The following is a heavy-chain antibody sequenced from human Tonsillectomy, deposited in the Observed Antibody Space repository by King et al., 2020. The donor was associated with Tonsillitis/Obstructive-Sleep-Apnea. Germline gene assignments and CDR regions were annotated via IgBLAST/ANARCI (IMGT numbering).Heavy chain of an antibody. CDR2: IRGKAYGGTT. CDR1: GFTFGDYA. Sequence: VQLVESGGGLVQPGRSLRLSCTVSGFTFGDYAMNWVPQAPGKGLEWVGFIRGKAYGGTTEYAASVKGRFTISRDDSKNIAYLQMNSLKSEDTAVYYCTRDPSGSSFDYWGQGTLVTVSS. D-gene: IGHD1-26*01. J-gene: IGHJ4*02. CDR3: TRDPSGSSFDY. V-gene: IGHV3-49*04.